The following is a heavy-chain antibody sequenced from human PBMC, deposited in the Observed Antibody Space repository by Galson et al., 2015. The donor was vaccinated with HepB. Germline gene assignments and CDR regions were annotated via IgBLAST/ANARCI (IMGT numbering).Heavy chain of an antibody. Sequence: SVKVSCKASGGTFSSYAISWVRQAPGQGLEWMGRIIPILGIANYAQKFQGRVTITADKSTSTAYMELSSLRSEDTAVYYCARDQDIVVVPAASYYYYYMDVWGKGTTVTVSS. CDR1: GGTFSSYA. J-gene: IGHJ6*03. D-gene: IGHD2-2*01. V-gene: IGHV1-69*04. CDR3: ARDQDIVVVPAASYYYYYMDV. CDR2: IIPILGIA.